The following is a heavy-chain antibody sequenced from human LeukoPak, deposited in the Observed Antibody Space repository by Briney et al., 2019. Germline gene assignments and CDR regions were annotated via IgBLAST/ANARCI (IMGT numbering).Heavy chain of an antibody. CDR3: ARELAAGSSNSRWAH. Sequence: PGGSLRLSCAASGFTFSGYSMNWVRQAPGRGLEWISYISYSGTTTTIFYADSVKGRFTISRDNAKNSLYLQMSSLRSEDTAVYYCARELAAGSSNSRWAHWGQGTLVTVSS. CDR1: GFTFSGYS. CDR2: ISYSGTTTTI. V-gene: IGHV3-48*01. J-gene: IGHJ4*02. D-gene: IGHD2-2*01.